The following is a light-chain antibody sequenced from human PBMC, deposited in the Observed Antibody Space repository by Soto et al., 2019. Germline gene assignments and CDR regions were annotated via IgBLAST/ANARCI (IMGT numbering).Light chain of an antibody. CDR2: GAS. Sequence: EIVMTQSPATLSVSPGERATLSCRASQSVSSNLAWYQQKPGQAPRILIYGASTRATGIPARFSGSGSGTEFTLTISSLQSEDFAVYYCQQYNNWPPERTFGQGTMVEIK. V-gene: IGKV3-15*01. J-gene: IGKJ1*01. CDR3: QQYNNWPPERT. CDR1: QSVSSN.